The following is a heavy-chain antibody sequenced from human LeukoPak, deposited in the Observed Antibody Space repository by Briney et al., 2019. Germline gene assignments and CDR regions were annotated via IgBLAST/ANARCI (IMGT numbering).Heavy chain of an antibody. CDR2: ISAYNGNT. D-gene: IGHD2-2*01. J-gene: IGHJ4*02. CDR1: GYTFTSYG. CDR3: ARDLNGRYQLLSNFDY. Sequence: ASVKVSCKASGYTFTSYGISWVRQAPGQGLEWMGWISAYNGNTNYAQKLQGRVTMITDTSTSTAYMELRSLRSDDTAVYYCARDLNGRYQLLSNFDYWGQGTLVTVSS. V-gene: IGHV1-18*01.